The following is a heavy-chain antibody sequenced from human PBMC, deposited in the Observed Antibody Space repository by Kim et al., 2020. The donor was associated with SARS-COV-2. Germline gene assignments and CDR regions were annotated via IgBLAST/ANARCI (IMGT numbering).Heavy chain of an antibody. CDR1: GYTFTSYY. Sequence: ASVKVSCKASGYTFTSYYMHWVRQAPGQGPEWMGIINPSGGSTSYAQKFQGRVTMTRDTSTSTVYMELSSLRSEDTAVYYCARDYCSSTSCQDAFDIWGQGTMVTVSS. CDR2: INPSGGST. D-gene: IGHD2-2*01. CDR3: ARDYCSSTSCQDAFDI. V-gene: IGHV1-46*01. J-gene: IGHJ3*02.